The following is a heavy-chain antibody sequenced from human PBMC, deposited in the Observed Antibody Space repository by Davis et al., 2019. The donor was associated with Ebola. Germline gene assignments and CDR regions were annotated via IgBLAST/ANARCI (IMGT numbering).Heavy chain of an antibody. D-gene: IGHD1-26*01. J-gene: IGHJ4*02. Sequence: GESLKISCVASGFTISRHWMSWVRQAPGKGLEWVASIRQDAIQIHYVDSVEGRFTISRDNTRNSLFLQMNSLTVEDTATYYCARLLGDVTTYDYWSQGTQVTVSS. CDR1: GFTISRHW. CDR3: ARLLGDVTTYDY. V-gene: IGHV3-7*03. CDR2: IRQDAIQI.